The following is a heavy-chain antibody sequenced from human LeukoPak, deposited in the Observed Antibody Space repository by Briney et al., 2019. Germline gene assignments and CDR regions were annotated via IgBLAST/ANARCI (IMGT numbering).Heavy chain of an antibody. D-gene: IGHD6-13*01. CDR1: GYTFTGYY. CDR3: ARGPRIAAAGIGDYYYYMDV. Sequence: ASVKVSCKASGYTFTGYYMHWVRQAPGQGLEWMGWINPNSGGTNYAQKFQGRVTMTRDTSISTAYMELSRLRSDDTAVYYCARGPRIAAAGIGDYYYYMDVWGKGTTVTVSS. J-gene: IGHJ6*03. V-gene: IGHV1-2*02. CDR2: INPNSGGT.